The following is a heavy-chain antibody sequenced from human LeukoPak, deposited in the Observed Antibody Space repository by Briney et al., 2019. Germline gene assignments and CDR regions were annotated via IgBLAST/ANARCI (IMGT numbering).Heavy chain of an antibody. CDR3: AKGNIVLMVYALYNWFDP. CDR2: ISYDGSNK. V-gene: IGHV3-30*18. J-gene: IGHJ5*02. D-gene: IGHD2-8*01. Sequence: GGSLRLSCAASGFTFSSYGMHWVRQAPGEGLEWVAVISYDGSNKYYADSVKGRFTISRDNSKNTLYLQMNSLRAEDTAVYYCAKGNIVLMVYALYNWFDPWGQGTLVTVSS. CDR1: GFTFSSYG.